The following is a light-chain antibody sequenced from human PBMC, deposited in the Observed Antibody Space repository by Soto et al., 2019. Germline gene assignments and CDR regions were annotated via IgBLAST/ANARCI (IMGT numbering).Light chain of an antibody. CDR2: KAS. CDR1: QSISSW. CDR3: QQYNSYMFT. J-gene: IGKJ2*01. Sequence: DIQMTQSPSTLSASVGDRVTITCRASQSISSWLAWYQQKPGKAPKLLIYKASSLESGVPSRFSGSGSGTVFTLSIRRLQPHDFATYCYQQYNSYMFTFGQGTKVEIK. V-gene: IGKV1-5*03.